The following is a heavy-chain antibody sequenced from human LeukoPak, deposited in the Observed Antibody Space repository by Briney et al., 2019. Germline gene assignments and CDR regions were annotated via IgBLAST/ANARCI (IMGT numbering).Heavy chain of an antibody. CDR2: ISWNSGSI. Sequence: GRSLRLSCAASGFTFDDYAMHWVRQAPGKGLEWVSGISWNSGSIGYADSVKGRFTISRDNAKNSLYLQMNSLRAEDTALYYCAKEPIAVAADYWGQGTLVTVSS. D-gene: IGHD6-19*01. V-gene: IGHV3-9*01. CDR1: GFTFDDYA. CDR3: AKEPIAVAADY. J-gene: IGHJ4*02.